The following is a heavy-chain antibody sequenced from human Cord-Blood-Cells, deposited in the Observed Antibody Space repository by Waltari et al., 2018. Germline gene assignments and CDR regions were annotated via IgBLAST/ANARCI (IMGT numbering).Heavy chain of an antibody. J-gene: IGHJ6*03. CDR1: GGSINRGDYF. D-gene: IGHD4-17*01. V-gene: IGHV4-30-4*08. CDR2: IYYSGST. Sequence: QVQLQESGPGLLKPSQTPSLTCTVSGGSINRGDYFRGWFRQPPGKGLEWIGYIYYSGSTYYNPSLKSRVTISVDTSKNQFSLKLSSVTAADTAVYYCARDGDYYMDVWGKGTTVTVSS. CDR3: ARDGDYYMDV.